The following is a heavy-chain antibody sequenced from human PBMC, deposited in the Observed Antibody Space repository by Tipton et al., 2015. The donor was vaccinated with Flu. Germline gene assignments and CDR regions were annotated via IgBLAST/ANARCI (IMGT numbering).Heavy chain of an antibody. J-gene: IGHJ4*02. V-gene: IGHV4-4*09. D-gene: IGHD3-9*01. CDR2: IYHSVTT. Sequence: LRLSCSVSGVSISSYYWNWIRQSPGKGLEWIGSIYHSVTTSYSPSLKNRVTISSDTSKNQFSLKLSSVTAADTAFYYCAMSVDTFDYWGQGALVTVSS. CDR3: AMSVDTFDY. CDR1: GVSISSYY.